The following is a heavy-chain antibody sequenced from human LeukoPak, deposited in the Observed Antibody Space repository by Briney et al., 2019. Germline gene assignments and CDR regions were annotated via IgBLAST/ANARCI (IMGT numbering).Heavy chain of an antibody. V-gene: IGHV3-30*19. J-gene: IGHJ4*02. CDR2: ISYDGSNK. D-gene: IGHD5-18*01. CDR3: ATPVRRTAMGDYFDY. CDR1: GFTFSSYG. Sequence: GGSLRLSCAASGFTFSSYGMHWVRQAPGKGLEWVAVISYDGSNKYYADSVKGRFTISRDNSKNTLYLQMNSLRAEDTAVYYCATPVRRTAMGDYFDYWGQGTLVTVSS.